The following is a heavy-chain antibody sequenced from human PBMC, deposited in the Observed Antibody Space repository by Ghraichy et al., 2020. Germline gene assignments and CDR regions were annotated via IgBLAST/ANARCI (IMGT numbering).Heavy chain of an antibody. J-gene: IGHJ5*02. Sequence: ASVKVSCKASGYTFTSYAIHWVRQAPGQGLEWLGWINTGDGNTKYSQKFQGRVTITRDTSASTTYMELSSLRSEDTAVYYCARNGGTCGASCYPNWFDPWGQGTLVTVSS. CDR3: ARNGGTCGASCYPNWFDP. CDR1: GYTFTSYA. V-gene: IGHV1-3*04. CDR2: INTGDGNT. D-gene: IGHD2-2*01.